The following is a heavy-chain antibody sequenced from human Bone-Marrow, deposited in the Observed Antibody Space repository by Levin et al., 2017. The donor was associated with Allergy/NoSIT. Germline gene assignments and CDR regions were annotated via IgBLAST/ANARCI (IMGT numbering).Heavy chain of an antibody. V-gene: IGHV3-33*01. D-gene: IGHD6-19*01. CDR3: ARLGYSSGWSDY. Sequence: GGSLRLSCAASGFTFSSYGMHWVRQAPGKGLEWVAVIWYDGSNKYYADSVKGRFTISRDNSKNTLYLQMNSLRAEDTAVYYCARLGYSSGWSDYWGQGTLVTVSS. CDR1: GFTFSSYG. CDR2: IWYDGSNK. J-gene: IGHJ4*02.